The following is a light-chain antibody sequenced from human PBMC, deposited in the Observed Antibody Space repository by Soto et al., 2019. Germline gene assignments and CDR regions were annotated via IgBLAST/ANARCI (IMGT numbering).Light chain of an antibody. CDR2: DAS. CDR3: QQRSNWPLT. V-gene: IGKV3-11*01. Sequence: EIVLTQSPDTLSLSPGESATLSCRASQGIGRYLAWFQQKPGQAPRLLIYDASTWATGIPSRFSGSGSGTDFTLTISSLEPEDFAVYYCQQRSNWPLTFGPGTKVEIK. J-gene: IGKJ3*01. CDR1: QGIGRY.